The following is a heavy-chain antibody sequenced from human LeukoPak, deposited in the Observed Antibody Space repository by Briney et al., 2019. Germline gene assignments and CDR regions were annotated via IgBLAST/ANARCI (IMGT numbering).Heavy chain of an antibody. Sequence: GGSLRLSCAASGFTFSDYYMSWIRQAPGKGLEWVSYISSSGSSYTNYADSVKGRFTISRDNAKNSLYLQMNSLRAEDTAVYYCARDGKLYCSGGSCYRDYYFDYWGQGTLVTVSS. V-gene: IGHV3-11*05. CDR1: GFTFSDYY. CDR3: ARDGKLYCSGGSCYRDYYFDY. D-gene: IGHD2-15*01. CDR2: ISSSGSSYT. J-gene: IGHJ4*02.